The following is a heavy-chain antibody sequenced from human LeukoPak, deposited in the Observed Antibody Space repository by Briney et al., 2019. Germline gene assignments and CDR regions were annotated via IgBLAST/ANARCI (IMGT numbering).Heavy chain of an antibody. J-gene: IGHJ4*02. D-gene: IGHD4-17*01. CDR2: INHSGST. V-gene: IGHV4-34*01. CDR1: GGSFSGYY. CDR3: ARAVGDYGDSFDY. Sequence: SETLSLTCAVYGGSFSGYYWSWIRQPPGKGLEWIGEINHSGSTNYNPSLKSRVTISVDASKNQFSLKLSSVTAADTAVYYCARAVGDYGDSFDYWGQGTLVTVSS.